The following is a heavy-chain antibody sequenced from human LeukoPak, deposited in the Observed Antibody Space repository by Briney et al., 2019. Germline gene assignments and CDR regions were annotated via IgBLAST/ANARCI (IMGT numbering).Heavy chain of an antibody. D-gene: IGHD3-10*01. Sequence: PGGSLRLSCAASGFTFSSYGMHWVRQAPGKGLEWVAVISYDGSNKYYADSVKGRFTISRDNSKNTLYLQMNSLRSEDTAVYYCARGPMVRGATRRYYYYYMDVWGKGTTVTVSS. J-gene: IGHJ6*03. CDR1: GFTFSSYG. CDR2: ISYDGSNK. CDR3: ARGPMVRGATRRYYYYYMDV. V-gene: IGHV3-30*03.